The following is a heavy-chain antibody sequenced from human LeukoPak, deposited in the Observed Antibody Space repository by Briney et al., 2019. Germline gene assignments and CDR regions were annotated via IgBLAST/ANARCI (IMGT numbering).Heavy chain of an antibody. CDR3: ARVSRMWWRLLNWFDP. CDR1: GGSISSSNW. J-gene: IGHJ5*02. Sequence: SETLSLTCAVSGGSISSSNWWSWVRQPPGKGLEWIGEIYHSGSTNYNPSLKSRVTISVDKSKNQFSLKLSSVTAADTAVYYCARVSRMWWRLLNWFDPWGQGTLVTVSS. D-gene: IGHD2-21*02. V-gene: IGHV4-4*02. CDR2: IYHSGST.